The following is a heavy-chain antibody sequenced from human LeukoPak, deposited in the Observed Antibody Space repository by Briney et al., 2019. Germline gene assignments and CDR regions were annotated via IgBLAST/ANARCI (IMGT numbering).Heavy chain of an antibody. V-gene: IGHV1-18*01. CDR2: ISAYNGHT. Sequence: ASVTVSCKASGYTFSGYGVSWVRRAPGQGLEWMGWISAYNGHTNYAQNLKGRVTMTTDTSTSPAYLEVSSLMFDDTAMYYCARAGSSDWPPVNFDYWGQGTLVTVSS. CDR3: ARAGSSDWPPVNFDY. J-gene: IGHJ4*02. CDR1: GYTFSGYG. D-gene: IGHD3-10*01.